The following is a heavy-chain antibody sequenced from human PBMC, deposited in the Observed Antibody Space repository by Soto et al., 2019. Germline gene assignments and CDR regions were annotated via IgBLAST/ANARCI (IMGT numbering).Heavy chain of an antibody. J-gene: IGHJ4*02. Sequence: QVQLQESGPGLVKPSQTLSLTCTVSGGSINTVNYYWSWIRQSPDKGLEWIGHIYNGGTTYNNPSITSSGTKSVDTANKQSTLKLSSVSAADTAVYYCARGPPGDKVDYWGQETLVTVSS. D-gene: IGHD7-27*01. CDR1: GGSINTVNYY. CDR3: ARGPPGDKVDY. V-gene: IGHV4-30-4*01. CDR2: IYNGGTT.